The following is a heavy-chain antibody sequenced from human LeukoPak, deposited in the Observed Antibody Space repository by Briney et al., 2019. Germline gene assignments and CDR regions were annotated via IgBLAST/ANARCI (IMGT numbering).Heavy chain of an antibody. CDR2: ISAYNGNT. CDR3: ARASLPPGIAAVGDP. V-gene: IGHV1-18*01. CDR1: GYTFTSYG. J-gene: IGHJ5*02. D-gene: IGHD6-13*01. Sequence: ASVKVSCKASGYTFTSYGISWVRQAPGQGLEWMGWISAYNGNTNYARKLQGRVTMTTDTSTSTAYMELRSLRSDDTAVYYCARASLPPGIAAVGDPWGQGTLVTVSS.